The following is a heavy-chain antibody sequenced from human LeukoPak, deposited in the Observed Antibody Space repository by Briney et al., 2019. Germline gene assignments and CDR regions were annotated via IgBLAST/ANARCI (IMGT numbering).Heavy chain of an antibody. Sequence: ASVKVSCKASGYTFSNYAFTWVRQAPGQGFEWMGWISAYNGYTNYGQNLQGRVTMTTDTSTSTAYMELRSLRSDDTAVYYCARGDSGAREGFDYWGQGTLVTVSS. D-gene: IGHD1-26*01. J-gene: IGHJ4*02. CDR3: ARGDSGAREGFDY. CDR1: GYTFSNYA. CDR2: ISAYNGYT. V-gene: IGHV1-18*01.